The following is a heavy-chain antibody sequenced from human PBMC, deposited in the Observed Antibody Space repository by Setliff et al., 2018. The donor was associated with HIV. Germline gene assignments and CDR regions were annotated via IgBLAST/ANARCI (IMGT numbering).Heavy chain of an antibody. CDR2: ISAYNGDT. CDR3: ARKGQQLPIDY. Sequence: GASVKVFCKASGYTFTSYGINWVRQAPGQGLEWMGWISAYNGDTHYAQKLQGRVTMTTDTSTTTAYMELRSLRSDDTAMYFCARKGQQLPIDYWGQGTLVTVSS. D-gene: IGHD6-13*01. CDR1: GYTFTSYG. V-gene: IGHV1-18*01. J-gene: IGHJ4*02.